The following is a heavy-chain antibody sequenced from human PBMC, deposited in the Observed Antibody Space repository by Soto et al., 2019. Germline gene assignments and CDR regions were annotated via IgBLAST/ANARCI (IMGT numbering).Heavy chain of an antibody. CDR3: AKAYCGTTSCHIVY. D-gene: IGHD2-2*02. CDR1: GFTFDDYA. V-gene: IGHV3-9*01. J-gene: IGHJ4*02. CDR2: ITWNSVDI. Sequence: GGSLRLSCAASGFTFDDYAMHWVRQAPGKGLEWVSGITWNSVDIAYADSVKGRFAVSRDNAKNSLYLQMSSLRAEDTALYYCAKAYCGTTSCHIVYWGQGTLVTVSS.